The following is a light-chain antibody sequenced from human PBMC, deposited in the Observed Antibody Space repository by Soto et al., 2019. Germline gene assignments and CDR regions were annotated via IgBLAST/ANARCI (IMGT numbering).Light chain of an antibody. V-gene: IGKV1D-12*01. Sequence: DIHMTQSPSSVSASVGDRVTITCRASQDISRWLAWYQHKPGKVPRLLIYAASSLQSGVPSRFSGSGSGTDFTLTISSLQPEDFATYYCQQVNSFPLTFGGGTKVDIK. CDR1: QDISRW. CDR3: QQVNSFPLT. J-gene: IGKJ4*01. CDR2: AAS.